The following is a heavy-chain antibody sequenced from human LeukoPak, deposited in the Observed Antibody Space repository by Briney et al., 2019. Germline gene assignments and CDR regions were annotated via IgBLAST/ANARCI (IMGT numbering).Heavy chain of an antibody. CDR1: GFTFNNYA. D-gene: IGHD3-3*01. CDR3: AKGLSASGRFNAFDV. Sequence: PGGSLRLSCVASGFTFNNYAINWVRQAPGKGLEWVAAISGSAQSSYHADSVRGRFTISRDNSKNTLYLQMNSLRVDDTAVYHCAKGLSASGRFNAFDVWGQGTMVTVSS. J-gene: IGHJ3*01. CDR2: ISGSAQSS. V-gene: IGHV3-23*01.